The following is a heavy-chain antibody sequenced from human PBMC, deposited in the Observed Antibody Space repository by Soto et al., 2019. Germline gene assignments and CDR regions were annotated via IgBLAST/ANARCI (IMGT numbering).Heavy chain of an antibody. CDR2: IYWDDDK. CDR3: AHSLNLSFCGSVSYSGFFYP. CDR1: GFSLSTSGVG. D-gene: IGHD3-10*01. V-gene: IGHV2-5*02. J-gene: IGHJ5*02. Sequence: QITLKESGPTLVKPTQTLTLTCTFSGFSLSTSGVGVGWIRQPPGKALEWLALIYWDDDKRYSPSLKSRLTITKDTSKNQVILTMTNRGLVEIASFFCAHSLNLSFCGSVSYSGFFYPWGQVTLVTGSS.